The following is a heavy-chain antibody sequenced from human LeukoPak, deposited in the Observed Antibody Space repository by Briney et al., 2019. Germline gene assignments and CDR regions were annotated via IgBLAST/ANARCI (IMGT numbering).Heavy chain of an antibody. CDR3: ARAVENWFDP. CDR1: GFTFSGYA. CDR2: TSYDEGNK. D-gene: IGHD4-23*01. J-gene: IGHJ5*02. Sequence: GGSLRLSCAASGFTFSGYAMHWDRQAPDKGLEWVAVTSYDEGNKYYVDSVKGRFTISRDNSKNTLYLQMNSLRPEDTAVYYCARAVENWFDPWGQGTLVTVSS. V-gene: IGHV3-30-3*01.